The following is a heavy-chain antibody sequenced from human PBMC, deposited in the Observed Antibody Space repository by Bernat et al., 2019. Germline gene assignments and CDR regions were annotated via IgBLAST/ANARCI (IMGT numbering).Heavy chain of an antibody. CDR2: IYPGDSNN. CDR3: VTSYRSGWSLDY. CDR1: GYSFTTYW. V-gene: IGHV5-51*01. Sequence: EVQLVQSGAEVKKPGESLKISCKGSGYSFTTYWIGWVRQMPGKGLEWMGMIYPGDSNNRYNPSVQGQVTISADKSISTAYLQWRSLKASDTTMYYCVTSYRSGWSLDYWGQGTLVTVSS. D-gene: IGHD6-19*01. J-gene: IGHJ4*02.